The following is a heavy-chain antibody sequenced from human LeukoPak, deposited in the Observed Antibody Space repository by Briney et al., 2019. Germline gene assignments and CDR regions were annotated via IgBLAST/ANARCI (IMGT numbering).Heavy chain of an antibody. CDR2: ISAYNGNT. D-gene: IGHD5-18*01. J-gene: IGHJ4*02. CDR1: GYTFTSYG. CDR3: ARDRRPYSYGPVDY. V-gene: IGHV1-18*01. Sequence: ASVKVSCKASGYTFTSYGISWVRQAPGQGLEWMGRISAYNGNTNYAQKLQGRVTMTTDTSTSTAYMELRSLRSDDTAVYYCARDRRPYSYGPVDYWGQGTLVTVSS.